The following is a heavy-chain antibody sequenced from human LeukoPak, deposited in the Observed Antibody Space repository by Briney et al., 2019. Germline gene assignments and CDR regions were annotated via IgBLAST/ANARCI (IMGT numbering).Heavy chain of an antibody. CDR3: ARKAIVVVTASRNYYYYYMDV. CDR2: INPNSGNT. V-gene: IGHV1-8*02. D-gene: IGHD2-21*02. Sequence: ASVKVSCKASGYTFTGYYMHWVRQAPGQGLEWMGWINPNSGNTGYAQKFQGRVTMTRNTSISTAYMELGSLRSEDTAVYYCARKAIVVVTASRNYYYYYMDVWGKGTTVTISS. CDR1: GYTFTGYY. J-gene: IGHJ6*03.